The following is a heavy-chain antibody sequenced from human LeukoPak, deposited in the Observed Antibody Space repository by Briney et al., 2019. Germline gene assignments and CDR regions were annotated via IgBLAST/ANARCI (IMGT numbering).Heavy chain of an antibody. J-gene: IGHJ4*02. CDR1: GYTFSSYG. Sequence: ASVKVSCKASGYTFSSYGISWVRQAPGQGPEWMGWISAYNGNTNYAQKFQGRVTITADKSTNTAYMELSSLRSEDTAVYYCATPSSSWTQATPFDYWGQGTLVTVSS. CDR2: ISAYNGNT. V-gene: IGHV1-18*01. CDR3: ATPSSSWTQATPFDY. D-gene: IGHD6-13*01.